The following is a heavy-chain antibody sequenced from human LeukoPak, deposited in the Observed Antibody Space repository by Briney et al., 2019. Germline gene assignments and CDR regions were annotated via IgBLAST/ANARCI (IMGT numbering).Heavy chain of an antibody. J-gene: IGHJ4*02. Sequence: GASVKVSCKASGYTFTSYDINWVRQATGQGLEWMGWMNPNSGNTGYAQKFQGRVTMTRNTSISTAYMGLSSLRSEDTAVYYCARGPRYCTNGVCYNYFDYWGQGTLVTVSS. V-gene: IGHV1-8*01. CDR1: GYTFTSYD. CDR2: MNPNSGNT. D-gene: IGHD2-8*01. CDR3: ARGPRYCTNGVCYNYFDY.